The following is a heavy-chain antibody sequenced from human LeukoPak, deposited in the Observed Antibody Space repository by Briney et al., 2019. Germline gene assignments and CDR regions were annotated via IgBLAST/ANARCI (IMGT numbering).Heavy chain of an antibody. CDR2: INQDESEK. D-gene: IGHD1-26*01. J-gene: IGHJ4*02. Sequence: PGGSLRLSCAASGFSFSIYWMSWVRQAPGKGLEWVANINQDESEKDYVDSVEGRFTISRDNAKNSLYLQMISLRAEDTAVYYCTIVGATTFDYWGQGTLVTVSS. V-gene: IGHV3-7*01. CDR1: GFSFSIYW. CDR3: TIVGATTFDY.